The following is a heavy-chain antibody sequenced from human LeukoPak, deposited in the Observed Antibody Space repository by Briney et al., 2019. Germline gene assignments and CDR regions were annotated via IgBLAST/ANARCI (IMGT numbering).Heavy chain of an antibody. CDR1: GYSFSTYG. Sequence: GASVKVSCKASGYSFSTYGIGWVRQAPGQGPEWMGWINVYNGNTNSAQKVQGRVTMTADTSTSTAYMELRSLRSDDTAVYYCTVGAVSGASYGMDVWGQGTTVTVSS. D-gene: IGHD3-10*02. V-gene: IGHV1-18*01. J-gene: IGHJ6*02. CDR3: TVGAVSGASYGMDV. CDR2: INVYNGNT.